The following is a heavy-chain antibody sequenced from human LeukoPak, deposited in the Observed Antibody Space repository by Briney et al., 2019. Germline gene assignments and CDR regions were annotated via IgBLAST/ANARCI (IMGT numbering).Heavy chain of an antibody. J-gene: IGHJ3*02. CDR3: ARDSGLGYCSSTSCYHDAFDI. D-gene: IGHD2-2*01. CDR1: GFTFSSYS. CDR2: ISSSSSYI. Sequence: GGSLRLSCAASGFTFSSYSMNWVRQAPGKGLEWVSSISSSSSYIYYADSVKGRFTISRDNAKNSLYLQMNSLRAEDTAVYYCARDSGLGYCSSTSCYHDAFDIWGQGTTVTVSS. V-gene: IGHV3-21*01.